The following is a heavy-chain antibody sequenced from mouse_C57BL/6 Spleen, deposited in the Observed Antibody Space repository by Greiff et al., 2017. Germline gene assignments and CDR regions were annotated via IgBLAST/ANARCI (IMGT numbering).Heavy chain of an antibody. CDR2: FYPGSGSI. V-gene: IGHV1-62-2*01. Sequence: VQLQESGAELVKPGASVKLSCKASGYTFTEYTIHWVKQRSGQGLEWIGWFYPGSGSIKYNEKFKDKATLTADKSSSTVYMELSRLTSEDSAVYFCARHEEALITTVGWYFDVWGTGTTVTVSS. CDR1: GYTFTEYT. CDR3: ARHEEALITTVGWYFDV. J-gene: IGHJ1*03. D-gene: IGHD1-1*01.